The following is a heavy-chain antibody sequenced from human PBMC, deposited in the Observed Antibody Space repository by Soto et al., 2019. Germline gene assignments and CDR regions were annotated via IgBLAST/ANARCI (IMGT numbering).Heavy chain of an antibody. CDR3: AKGGRGYYDSSGQDY. J-gene: IGHJ4*02. D-gene: IGHD3-22*01. CDR2: ISWNSGSI. V-gene: IGHV3-9*01. Sequence: GGSLRLSCAASGFTFDDYAMHWVRQAPWKGLEWVSGISWNSGSIGYADSVKGRFTISRDNAKNSLYLQMNSLRAEDTALYYCAKGGRGYYDSSGQDYWGQGTLVTVSS. CDR1: GFTFDDYA.